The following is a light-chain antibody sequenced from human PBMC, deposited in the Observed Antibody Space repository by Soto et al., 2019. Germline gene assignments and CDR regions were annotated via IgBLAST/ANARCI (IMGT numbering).Light chain of an antibody. J-gene: IGLJ2*01. Sequence: QSVLTQPASVSGSPGQSITISCTGTSSDVGSYNFVSWFQHHPGKAPKLMIYEGTKRPSGISNRFSGSKSGNTASLTISGLQAEDEADYYCCSYAGSNTLVFGGGTKVTVL. CDR3: CSYAGSNTLV. CDR1: SSDVGSYNF. CDR2: EGT. V-gene: IGLV2-23*01.